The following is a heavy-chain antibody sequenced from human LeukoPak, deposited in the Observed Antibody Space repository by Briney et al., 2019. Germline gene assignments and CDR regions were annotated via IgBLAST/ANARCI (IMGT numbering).Heavy chain of an antibody. CDR2: ISAYNGNT. Sequence: AASAKVSCKASGYTFTSYGISWVRQAPGQGLEWMGWISAYNGNTNYAQKLQGRVTMTTDTSTSTAYMELRSLRSDDTAVYYCARDRGGDYGDYVDAFDIWGQGTMVTVSS. D-gene: IGHD4-17*01. CDR3: ARDRGGDYGDYVDAFDI. CDR1: GYTFTSYG. J-gene: IGHJ3*02. V-gene: IGHV1-18*01.